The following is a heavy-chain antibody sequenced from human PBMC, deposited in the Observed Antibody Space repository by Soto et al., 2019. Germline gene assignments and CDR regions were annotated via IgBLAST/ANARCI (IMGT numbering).Heavy chain of an antibody. Sequence: GESLKISCAASGFTFDDYTMHWVRQAPGKGLEWVSLISWDGGSTYYADSVKGRFTISRDNSKNSLYLQMNSLRTEDTALYYCAKARPEWYFDLWGRGTLVTVSS. D-gene: IGHD6-6*01. CDR3: AKARPEWYFDL. V-gene: IGHV3-43*01. J-gene: IGHJ2*01. CDR2: ISWDGGST. CDR1: GFTFDDYT.